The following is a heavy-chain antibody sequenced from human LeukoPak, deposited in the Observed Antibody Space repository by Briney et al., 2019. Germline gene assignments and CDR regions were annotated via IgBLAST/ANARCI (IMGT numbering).Heavy chain of an antibody. D-gene: IGHD3-10*01. CDR3: ARTSASYSGGAFDI. CDR1: GFTFSDHY. Sequence: GGSLRLSCAASGFTFSDHYMDWVRQAPGKGLEWVGRTRNKANSYTTEYAASVRGRFTFSRDDSKNSLSLQMHSLKTEDTAMYYCARTSASYSGGAFDIWGQGTMVTVSS. CDR2: TRNKANSYTT. J-gene: IGHJ3*02. V-gene: IGHV3-72*01.